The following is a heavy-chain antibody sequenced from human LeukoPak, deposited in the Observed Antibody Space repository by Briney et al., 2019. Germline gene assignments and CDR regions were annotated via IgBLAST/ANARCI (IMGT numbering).Heavy chain of an antibody. D-gene: IGHD4-17*01. J-gene: IGHJ4*02. CDR3: ARRPYDYGLDY. Sequence: SETLSLTCTVSGGSISSYYWSWIRQPPGKGLEWIGYVYYSGSTNYNPSLKSRVTISVDTSKNQFSLKLSSVTAADTAVYYCARRPYDYGLDYWGQGTLVTVSS. CDR2: VYYSGST. CDR1: GGSISSYY. V-gene: IGHV4-59*01.